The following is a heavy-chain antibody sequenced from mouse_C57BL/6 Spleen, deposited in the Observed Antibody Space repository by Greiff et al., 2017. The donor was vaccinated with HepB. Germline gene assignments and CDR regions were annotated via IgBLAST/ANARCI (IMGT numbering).Heavy chain of an antibody. D-gene: IGHD2-2*01. V-gene: IGHV5-4*01. CDR2: ISDGGSYT. CDR3: ARDRGYGYDGGAWFAY. J-gene: IGHJ3*01. CDR1: GFTFSSYA. Sequence: EVHLVESGGGLVKPGGSLKLSCAASGFTFSSYAMSWVRQTPEKRLEWVATISDGGSYTYYPDNVKGRFTISRDNAKNNLYLQMSHLKSEDTAMYYCARDRGYGYDGGAWFAYWGQGTLVTVSA.